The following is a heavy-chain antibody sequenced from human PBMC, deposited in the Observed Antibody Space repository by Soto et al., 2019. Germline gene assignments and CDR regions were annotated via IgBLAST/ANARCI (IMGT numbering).Heavy chain of an antibody. Sequence: PGGSLRLSXAASGFPFSSYVMGWVRQAPGKGLEWVSGISGGGSNTFYADYVKGRFTISRDSSKNTLLLQMNSLGAEDTAVYYCSNDRNKYSTSSPGRYFDYWGQGILVTVSS. V-gene: IGHV3-23*01. CDR1: GFPFSSYV. CDR2: ISGGGSNT. D-gene: IGHD4-4*01. J-gene: IGHJ4*02. CDR3: SNDRNKYSTSSPGRYFDY.